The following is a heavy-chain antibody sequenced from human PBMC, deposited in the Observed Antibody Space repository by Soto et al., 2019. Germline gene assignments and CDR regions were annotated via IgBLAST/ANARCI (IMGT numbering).Heavy chain of an antibody. CDR2: INPNSGGT. Sequence: ASVKVSCKASGYTFTDYYMHWVRQAPGQGLEWMGWINPNSGGTNYAQKFQGRVTMTRDTSISTAYMELNRLRSDDTAVYCCARDQSPSSGWPGMDVWGQGTTVTV. V-gene: IGHV1-2*02. J-gene: IGHJ6*02. D-gene: IGHD6-19*01. CDR3: ARDQSPSSGWPGMDV. CDR1: GYTFTDYY.